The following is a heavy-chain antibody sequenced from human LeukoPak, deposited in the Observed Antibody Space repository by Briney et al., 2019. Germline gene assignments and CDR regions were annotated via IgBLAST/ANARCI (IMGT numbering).Heavy chain of an antibody. D-gene: IGHD3-3*01. Sequence: GASVKVSCKASGYTFTSYDINWVRQATGQGLEWMGWISAYNGNTNYAQKLQGRVTTTTDTSTSTAYMELRSLRSDDTAVYYCAREPTPLYDFWSGYKRDGFDYWGQGTLVTVSS. CDR1: GYTFTSYD. CDR2: ISAYNGNT. J-gene: IGHJ4*02. CDR3: AREPTPLYDFWSGYKRDGFDY. V-gene: IGHV1-18*01.